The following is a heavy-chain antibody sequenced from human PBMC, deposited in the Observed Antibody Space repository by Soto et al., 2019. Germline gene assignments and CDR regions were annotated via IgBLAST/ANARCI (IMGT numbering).Heavy chain of an antibody. J-gene: IGHJ6*02. Sequence: QVQLVQSGAEVKKPGSSVQVSCKASGGTFSIHAISWVRQAPGQGLEWMGGIIPMIGTTDYTQKFQGRVTITADETTSTAYMELSSLRSEDTAVYYCARGDFWSGNTYYYYGLDVWGQGTTVTVSS. V-gene: IGHV1-69*01. D-gene: IGHD3-3*01. CDR1: GGTFSIHA. CDR3: ARGDFWSGNTYYYYGLDV. CDR2: IIPMIGTT.